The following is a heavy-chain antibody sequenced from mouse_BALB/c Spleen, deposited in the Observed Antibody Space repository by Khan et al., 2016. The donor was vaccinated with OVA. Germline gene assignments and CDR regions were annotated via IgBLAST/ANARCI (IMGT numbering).Heavy chain of an antibody. D-gene: IGHD2-14*01. CDR1: GDSITSGY. CDR3: ARSTYRYSFAY. J-gene: IGHJ3*01. Sequence: EVQLQESGPSLVKPSQTLSLTCSVTGDSITSGYWSWIRKFPGNKLEYMGYMIYTGYTDYNPSLESRIAITRHTSKNQYYLQLNSVTAEDTGTYSCARSTYRYSFAYWGQGTLVTVSA. CDR2: MIYTGYT. V-gene: IGHV3-8*02.